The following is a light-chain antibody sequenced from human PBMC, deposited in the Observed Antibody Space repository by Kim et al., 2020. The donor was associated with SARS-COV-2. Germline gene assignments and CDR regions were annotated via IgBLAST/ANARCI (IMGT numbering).Light chain of an antibody. Sequence: QYATISSGGSSSVGTSYNYFSQHVPGTAPTLLLISYEHRPSGVPDRISGSRSGTAASLAMNVLQFQDEADYYCAAWDDSLHDHMVFGGGTKVTVL. CDR1: SSSVGTSY. CDR2: SYE. CDR3: AAWDDSLHDHMV. J-gene: IGLJ2*01. V-gene: IGLV1-44*01.